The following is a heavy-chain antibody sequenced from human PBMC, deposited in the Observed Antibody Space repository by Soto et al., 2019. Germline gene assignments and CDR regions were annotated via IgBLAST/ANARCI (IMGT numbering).Heavy chain of an antibody. D-gene: IGHD3-22*01. Sequence: SGESLKLSCKASGYSFNTYWIGWVRQLPGKGLEWMGIIYPDDSDTRYSPSFQGQVTISADKSFTTVYLQWNSLKASDTAIYYCARPGYYDSSGFFNFDHWGQGTLVTVSS. J-gene: IGHJ4*02. V-gene: IGHV5-51*01. CDR2: IYPDDSDT. CDR3: ARPGYYDSSGFFNFDH. CDR1: GYSFNTYW.